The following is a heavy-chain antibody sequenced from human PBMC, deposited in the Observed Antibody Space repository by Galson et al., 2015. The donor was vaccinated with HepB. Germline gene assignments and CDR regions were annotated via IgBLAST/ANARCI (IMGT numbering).Heavy chain of an antibody. CDR2: TRNKANSYTT. CDR3: VRGASPDKGKYYYYGLDV. CDR1: GFTFSDHY. Sequence: SLRLSCAASGFTFSDHYMDWVRQAPGKGLEWVGRTRNKANSYTTEYAASVKGRFTISRDDSKNSLYLQMNSLKSEDTAVYYCVRGASPDKGKYYYYGLDVWGQGTTVTVSS. J-gene: IGHJ6*02. V-gene: IGHV3-72*01. D-gene: IGHD1-14*01.